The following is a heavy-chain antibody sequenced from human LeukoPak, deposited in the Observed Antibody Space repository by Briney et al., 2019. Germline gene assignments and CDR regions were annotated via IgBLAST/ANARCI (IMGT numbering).Heavy chain of an antibody. J-gene: IGHJ3*02. Sequence: AGGSLRLSCAASGFTFSSYGMSWVRQAPGKGLEWVSAISGSGGSTYYADSVKGRFTISRDNSKNTLYLQMDSLRAEDTAVYYCAKRVFGGVDIWGQGTKVTVSS. D-gene: IGHD3-16*01. CDR3: AKRVFGGVDI. V-gene: IGHV3-23*01. CDR2: ISGSGGST. CDR1: GFTFSSYG.